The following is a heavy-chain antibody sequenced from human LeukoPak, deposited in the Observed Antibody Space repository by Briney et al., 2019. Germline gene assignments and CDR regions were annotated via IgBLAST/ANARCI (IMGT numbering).Heavy chain of an antibody. V-gene: IGHV4-61*08. D-gene: IGHD4-17*01. CDR3: ARGIYGDPEVYYYYYMDV. CDR1: GGSISSGGYY. CDR2: IYYSGST. Sequence: SQTLSLTCTVSGGSISSGGYYWSWIRQPPGKGLEWIGYIYYSGSTNYNPSLKSRVTISVDTSKNQFSLKLSSVTAADTAVYYCARGIYGDPEVYYYYYMDVWGKGTTVTVSS. J-gene: IGHJ6*03.